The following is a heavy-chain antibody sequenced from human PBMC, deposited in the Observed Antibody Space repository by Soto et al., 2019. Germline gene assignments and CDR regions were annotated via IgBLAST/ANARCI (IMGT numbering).Heavy chain of an antibody. Sequence: EEQLLESGGGLVHPGGSLKLTCAASGFTFNTYAMSWVRQAPGKGLEWVSAMRGRGGSTYYADSVKGRFTISRDNSKNTLYLQMNSLRAEETAVYYCAKGGVPARGRGGYTYARYYYYSYMDVWGKGTTVTVSS. D-gene: IGHD5-18*01. V-gene: IGHV3-23*01. J-gene: IGHJ6*03. CDR1: GFTFNTYA. CDR2: MRGRGGST. CDR3: AKGGVPARGRGGYTYARYYYYSYMDV.